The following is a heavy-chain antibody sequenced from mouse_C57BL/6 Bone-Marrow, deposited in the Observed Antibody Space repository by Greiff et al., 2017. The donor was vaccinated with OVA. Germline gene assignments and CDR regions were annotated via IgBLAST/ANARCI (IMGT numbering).Heavy chain of an antibody. D-gene: IGHD1-1*01. CDR1: GFSLTSYG. Sequence: QVQLKQSGPGLVQPSQSLSISCTVSGFSLTSYGVHWVRQSPGKGLEWLGVIWRGGSTDYNAAFMSRLSITKDNSKSQVFFKMNSLQADDTAIYYCAKRGFTTVVGNAMDYWGQGTSVTVSS. CDR2: IWRGGST. CDR3: AKRGFTTVVGNAMDY. J-gene: IGHJ4*01. V-gene: IGHV2-5*01.